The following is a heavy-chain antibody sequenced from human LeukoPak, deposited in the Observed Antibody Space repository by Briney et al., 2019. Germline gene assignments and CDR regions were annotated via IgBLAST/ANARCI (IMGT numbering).Heavy chain of an antibody. D-gene: IGHD3-3*01. CDR3: AREGSGYYDFWSGYPYYYYYYMDV. CDR2: ISSSSSTI. J-gene: IGHJ6*03. CDR1: GFTFSSYS. Sequence: GGSLRPSCAASGFTFSSYSMNWVRQAPGKGLEWVSYISSSSSTIYYADSVKGRFTISRDNAKNSLYLQMNSLRAEDTAVYYCAREGSGYYDFWSGYPYYYYYYMDVWGKGTTVTVSS. V-gene: IGHV3-48*04.